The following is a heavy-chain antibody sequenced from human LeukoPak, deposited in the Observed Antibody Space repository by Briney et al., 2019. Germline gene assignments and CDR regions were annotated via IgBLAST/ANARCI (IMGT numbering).Heavy chain of an antibody. D-gene: IGHD3-3*01. V-gene: IGHV5-51*01. J-gene: IGHJ4*02. CDR1: GYSFTSYW. CDR2: IYPGDSDT. CDR3: ARQEAYYELWSGYNLFDY. Sequence: GESLKISCKGSGYSFTSYWIGWVRQMPGKGLEWMGIIYPGDSDTRYSPSFQGQVTISADKSISTAYLQWSSLKASDTAMYYCARQEAYYELWSGYNLFDYWGQGTLVTVSS.